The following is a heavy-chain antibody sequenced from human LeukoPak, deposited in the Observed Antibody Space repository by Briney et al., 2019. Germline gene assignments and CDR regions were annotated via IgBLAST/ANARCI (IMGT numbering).Heavy chain of an antibody. CDR2: IYPGDSGT. D-gene: IGHD3-22*01. J-gene: IGHJ4*02. CDR3: ARGFYYDSSGYYHPFDY. CDR1: GYRFTSYW. Sequence: GESLKISCQASGYRFTSYWIGWVRQMPGKGLEWMGIIYPGDSGTRYSPPFQGQVTISADKSISTAYLQWSSLKASDTAMYYCARGFYYDSSGYYHPFDYWGQGTLVTVSS. V-gene: IGHV5-51*01.